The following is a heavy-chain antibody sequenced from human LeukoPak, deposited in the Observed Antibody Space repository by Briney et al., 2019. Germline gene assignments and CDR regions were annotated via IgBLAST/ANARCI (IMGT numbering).Heavy chain of an antibody. V-gene: IGHV3-21*01. D-gene: IGHD3-10*01. CDR2: ISSSGSFK. Sequence: GGSLRLSCAASGFTFSGFGMNWVRQAPGKGLEWVSSISSSGSFKYYADSVKGRFTISRDNAKKSLYLQMNGLRPDDTAVYYCAIDPEGSGRHYNHWGQGTLVTVSS. J-gene: IGHJ5*02. CDR1: GFTFSGFG. CDR3: AIDPEGSGRHYNH.